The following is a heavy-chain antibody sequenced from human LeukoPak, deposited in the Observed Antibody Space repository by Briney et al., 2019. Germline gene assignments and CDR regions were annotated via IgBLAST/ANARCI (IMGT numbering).Heavy chain of an antibody. Sequence: PGGSLRLSCAASGFTFSSYGMHWVRQAPGKGLEWVAVIWYDGSNKYYADSVKGRFTISRDNSKNTLYLQMNSLRAEDTAVYYCARGTNSLPGFFWGQGTLVTVSS. V-gene: IGHV3-33*01. J-gene: IGHJ4*02. CDR2: IWYDGSNK. CDR1: GFTFSSYG. D-gene: IGHD3-3*01. CDR3: ARGTNSLPGFF.